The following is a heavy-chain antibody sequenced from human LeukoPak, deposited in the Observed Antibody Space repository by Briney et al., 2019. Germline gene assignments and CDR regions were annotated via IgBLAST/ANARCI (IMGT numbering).Heavy chain of an antibody. V-gene: IGHV3-21*01. CDR3: ARDEYASSPGYFDY. D-gene: IGHD6-6*01. Sequence: GSLRLSCAASGFTFSSYSMNWVRQAPGKGLEWVSCISSSGSYIYYADSVKGRFTISRDNAKNSLYLQMNSLRAEDTAVYYCARDEYASSPGYFDYWGQGTLVTVSS. CDR2: ISSSGSYI. CDR1: GFTFSSYS. J-gene: IGHJ4*02.